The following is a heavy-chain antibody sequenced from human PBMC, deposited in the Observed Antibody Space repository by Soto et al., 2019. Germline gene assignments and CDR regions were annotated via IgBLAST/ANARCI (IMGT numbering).Heavy chain of an antibody. CDR3: AHRRPGSWNFDS. CDR1: GFSLSTHGVG. D-gene: IGHD1-1*01. J-gene: IGHJ4*02. CDR2: IYWDDDK. Sequence: QITLKESGPTLVKPTQTLTLTCTFSGFSLSTHGVGVGWIRQPPGKALEWLALIYWDDDKRYSPSLKSRLTIHKDPSKNQVVLTLTNMDPVDTATYYCAHRRPGSWNFDSWGQGTLVTVSS. V-gene: IGHV2-5*02.